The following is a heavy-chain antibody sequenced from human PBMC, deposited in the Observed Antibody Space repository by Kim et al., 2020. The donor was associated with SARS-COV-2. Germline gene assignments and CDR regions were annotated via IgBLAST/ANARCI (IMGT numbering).Heavy chain of an antibody. CDR2: IRLSGDIT. J-gene: IGHJ4*02. D-gene: IGHD2-2*01. CDR1: GFTFNNFA. V-gene: IGHV3-23*01. Sequence: GGSLRLSCAGSGFTFNNFAMSWVRQAPGKGLEWVSSIRLSGDITYSVDSVKGRFTISRDNSKNTLYLQMNSLKADDTAVYFCARGQYAPDYWGQGTLVTVSS. CDR3: ARGQYAPDY.